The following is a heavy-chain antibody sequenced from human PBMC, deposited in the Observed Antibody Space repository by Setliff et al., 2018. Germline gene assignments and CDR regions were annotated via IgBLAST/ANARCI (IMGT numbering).Heavy chain of an antibody. CDR2: IRFDGRDR. CDR1: EFTFSNYA. D-gene: IGHD6-13*01. CDR3: AKRRGTQGIAAAGLGPLDM. J-gene: IGHJ3*02. Sequence: GSLRLSCTASEFTFSNYAMHWVRQAPGKGLEWVAYIRFDGRDRYYGDSVKGRFTISRDNPKNTLYLQVNSLIPEDTAVYYCAKRRGTQGIAAAGLGPLDMWGQGTTVTVSS. V-gene: IGHV3-30*02.